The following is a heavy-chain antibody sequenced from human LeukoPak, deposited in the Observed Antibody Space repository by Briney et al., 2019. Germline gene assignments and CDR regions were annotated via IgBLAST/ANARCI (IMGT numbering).Heavy chain of an antibody. CDR1: GIIFSTYE. Sequence: GGSLRLSCAASGIIFSTYEMNWVRQAPGKGLEWISYISTSGITIKYADSVKGRFTISRDNAKNSLYLQMNSLRAEDTAVYYCAELGITMIEGVWGKGTTVTTSS. CDR3: AELGITMIEGV. V-gene: IGHV3-48*03. J-gene: IGHJ6*04. CDR2: ISTSGITI. D-gene: IGHD3-22*01.